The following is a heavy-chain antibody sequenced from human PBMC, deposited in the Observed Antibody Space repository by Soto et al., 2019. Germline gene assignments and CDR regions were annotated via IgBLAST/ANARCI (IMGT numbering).Heavy chain of an antibody. J-gene: IGHJ6*04. CDR3: ARDARYTAMVHYYYYGMDV. CDR2: ISYDGSNK. CDR1: GFTFSSYA. V-gene: IGHV3-30-3*01. D-gene: IGHD5-18*01. Sequence: GGSLRLSCAASGFTFSSYAMHWVRQAPGKGLEWVAVISYDGSNKYYADSVKGRFTISRDNSKNTLYLQMNSLRAEDTAVYYCARDARYTAMVHYYYYGMDVWGKGTTVTVSS.